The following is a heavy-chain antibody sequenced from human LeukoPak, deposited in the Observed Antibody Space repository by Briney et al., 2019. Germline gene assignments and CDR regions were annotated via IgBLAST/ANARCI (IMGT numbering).Heavy chain of an antibody. CDR3: AYSSSSGSFDY. V-gene: IGHV3-23*01. J-gene: IGHJ4*02. CDR2: ISGSGGST. Sequence: GGSLRLSCAASGFTFSSYAMSWVRQAPGKGLEWVSAISGSGGSTYYADSVKGRFTISRDNAKNSLYLQMNSLRAEDTAVYYCAYSSSSGSFDYWGQGTLVTVSS. CDR1: GFTFSSYA. D-gene: IGHD6-6*01.